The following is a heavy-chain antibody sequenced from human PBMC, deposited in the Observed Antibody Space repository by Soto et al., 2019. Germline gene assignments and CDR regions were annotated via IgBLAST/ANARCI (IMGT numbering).Heavy chain of an antibody. J-gene: IGHJ1*01. CDR1: GFTFTSYS. V-gene: IGHV3-21*01. CDR2: ISSSSSYI. CDR3: AVTKLPLHTEYFQH. D-gene: IGHD4-4*01. Sequence: GGSLRLSCEASGFTFTSYSMNWVRQAPGKGLEWVSSISSSSSYIYYADSVKGRFTISRDNAKNSLYLQMNSLRAEDTAVYYCAVTKLPLHTEYFQHWGQGTLVTVSS.